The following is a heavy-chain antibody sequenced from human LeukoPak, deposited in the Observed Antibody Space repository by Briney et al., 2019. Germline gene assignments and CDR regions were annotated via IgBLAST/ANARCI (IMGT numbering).Heavy chain of an antibody. Sequence: ASVKVSCKASGYTFTGYYMHWVRQAPGQGREWMGWINPNSGGTNYAQTFQGRVTMTRHTSISTDYLELSRLRSDDTAVYYCASEGSGWLRPFDYWGQGTLVTVSS. CDR1: GYTFTGYY. V-gene: IGHV1-2*02. J-gene: IGHJ4*02. CDR2: INPNSGGT. CDR3: ASEGSGWLRPFDY. D-gene: IGHD6-19*01.